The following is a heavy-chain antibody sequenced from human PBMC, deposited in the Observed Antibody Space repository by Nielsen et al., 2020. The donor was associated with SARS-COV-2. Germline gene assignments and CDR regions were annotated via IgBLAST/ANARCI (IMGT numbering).Heavy chain of an antibody. D-gene: IGHD3-10*01. CDR1: GFTFSSYA. Sequence: GESLKISCAASGFTFSSYAMHWVRQAPGKGLEWVAVISYDGSNKYYADSVKGRFTISRDNSKNTLYLQMNSLRAEDTAVYYCASLGFQGGYYGMDVWGQGTTVTVSS. CDR2: ISYDGSNK. V-gene: IGHV3-30-3*01. J-gene: IGHJ6*02. CDR3: ASLGFQGGYYGMDV.